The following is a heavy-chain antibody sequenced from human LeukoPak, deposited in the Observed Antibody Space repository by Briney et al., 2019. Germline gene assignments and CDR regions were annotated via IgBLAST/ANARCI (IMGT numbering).Heavy chain of an antibody. J-gene: IGHJ4*02. Sequence: GASVKVSRKTSGYTFTSYGVSWVRQPPGQRLEWMGWISTYNYNTNYAQKFRGRVTLTKDTSTSTVYMELRSLRFDDTAIYYCARQVDTSMALPDYWGQGTLVTVSS. CDR2: ISTYNYNT. D-gene: IGHD5-18*01. V-gene: IGHV1-18*01. CDR3: ARQVDTSMALPDY. CDR1: GYTFTSYG.